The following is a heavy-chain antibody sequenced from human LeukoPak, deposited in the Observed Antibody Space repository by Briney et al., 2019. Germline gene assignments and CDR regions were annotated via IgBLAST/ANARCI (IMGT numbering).Heavy chain of an antibody. J-gene: IGHJ5*02. CDR3: ARDFMVRGVKPNWFDP. Sequence: ASVKVSCKASGYTFTSYAMHWVRQAPGQRLEWMGWINAGNGNTKYSQKFQGRVTITRDTSASTAYMELSSLRSEDTAVYYCARDFMVRGVKPNWFDPWGQGTLVTVSS. D-gene: IGHD3-10*01. V-gene: IGHV1-3*01. CDR2: INAGNGNT. CDR1: GYTFTSYA.